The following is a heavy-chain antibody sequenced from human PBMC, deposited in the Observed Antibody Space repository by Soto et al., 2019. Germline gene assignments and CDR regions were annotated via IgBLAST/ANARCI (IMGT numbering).Heavy chain of an antibody. D-gene: IGHD2-21*01. CDR1: GFTFSSYA. V-gene: IGHV3-23*01. CDR3: AKSTATIPSVFAAGFDS. J-gene: IGHJ4*02. Sequence: GGSLRLSCAASGFTFSSYAMSWVRQAPGKGLEWVSSIISFSGGSTYYADSVKGRFTNSRDSSKNTLYLQMNSLRAEDTAVYYCAKSTATIPSVFAAGFDSWGQGTLVTVSS. CDR2: IISFSGGST.